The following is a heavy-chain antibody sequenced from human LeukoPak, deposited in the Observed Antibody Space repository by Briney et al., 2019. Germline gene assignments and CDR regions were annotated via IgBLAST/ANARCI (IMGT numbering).Heavy chain of an antibody. J-gene: IGHJ4*02. V-gene: IGHV4-34*01. Sequence: PSETLSLTCAVYGGSFSGYYWSWIRQPPGKGLEWIGEINHSGSTNYNPSLKSRVTISVDTSKNQFSLKLSSVTAADTAVYYCARGFVLEGYNQPLIYYFDYWGQGTLVTVSS. CDR2: INHSGST. D-gene: IGHD5-24*01. CDR3: ARGFVLEGYNQPLIYYFDY. CDR1: GGSFSGYY.